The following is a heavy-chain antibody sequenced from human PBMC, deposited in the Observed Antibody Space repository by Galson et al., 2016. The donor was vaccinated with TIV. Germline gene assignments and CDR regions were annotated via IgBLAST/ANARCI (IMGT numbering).Heavy chain of an antibody. V-gene: IGHV4-31*03. CDR1: GDSVSNAAYY. CDR2: VYYTGTS. CDR3: AGEHLPHDSLDV. J-gene: IGHJ3*01. D-gene: IGHD3-3*02. Sequence: TLSLTCSVSGDSVSNAAYYWTWIRQLPGKGLEWIGSVYYTGTSYYNPSLKSRITMSVDTSKNQFSLKLTSVTAADSALYFCAGEHLPHDSLDVWGQGTGVTVSS.